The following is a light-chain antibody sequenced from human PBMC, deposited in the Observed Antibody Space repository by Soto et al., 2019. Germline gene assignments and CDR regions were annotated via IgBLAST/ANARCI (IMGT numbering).Light chain of an antibody. CDR2: AAS. CDR1: QSISSY. CDR3: QQSYRTPYT. J-gene: IGKJ2*01. V-gene: IGKV1-39*01. Sequence: DIQMTQSPSSLSASVGDRVTITCRASQSISSYLNWYQQKPGKAPKLLIYAASSLPSGVPSRFSGSGSATDFTLTISSLQPEDFATYYLQQSYRTPYTFGQGTKLEIK.